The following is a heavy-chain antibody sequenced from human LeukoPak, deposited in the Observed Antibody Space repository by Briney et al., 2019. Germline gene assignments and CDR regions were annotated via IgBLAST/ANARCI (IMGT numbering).Heavy chain of an antibody. J-gene: IGHJ4*02. D-gene: IGHD6-19*01. CDR3: ARGGEGMTVASFDQ. CDR1: GDSVSRTNAA. Sequence: SQTLSLTCVISGDSVSRTNAAWNWIRQSPSRGLEWLGRTYYRTKWYSDSAVSVKSRIIINADTSKNQFSLQLNSVTPEDTAVYYCARGGEGMTVASFDQWGQGTPVTVSS. CDR2: TYYRTKWYS. V-gene: IGHV6-1*01.